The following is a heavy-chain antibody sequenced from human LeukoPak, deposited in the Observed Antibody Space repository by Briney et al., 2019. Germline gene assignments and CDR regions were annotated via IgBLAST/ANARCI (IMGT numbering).Heavy chain of an antibody. CDR1: GYTFTSYY. Sequence: GASVKVSCKASGYTFTSYYMHWVRQPPAQGLEWMGIINPSGGSTSYAQKFQGRVTMTRDTSTSTVYMELSSLTSEDTAVYYCARGVEFQLLTVYWGQGTLVTVSS. D-gene: IGHD4-11*01. CDR3: ARGVEFQLLTVY. CDR2: INPSGGST. V-gene: IGHV1-46*01. J-gene: IGHJ4*02.